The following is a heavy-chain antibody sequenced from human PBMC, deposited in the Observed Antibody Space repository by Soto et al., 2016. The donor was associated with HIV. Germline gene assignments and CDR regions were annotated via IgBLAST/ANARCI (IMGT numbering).Heavy chain of an antibody. D-gene: IGHD5-12*01. V-gene: IGHV3-30*04. CDR2: ISYDGSNK. CDR3: ARDLEMATIGDYFDY. J-gene: IGHJ4*02. CDR1: GFTFSSYA. Sequence: QVQLVESGGGVVQPGRSLRLSCAASGFTFSSYAMHWVRQAPGKGLEWVAVISYDGSNKYYADSVKGRFTISRDNSKNTLYLQMNSLRAEDTAVYYCARDLEMATIGDYFDYWGQGTLVTVSS.